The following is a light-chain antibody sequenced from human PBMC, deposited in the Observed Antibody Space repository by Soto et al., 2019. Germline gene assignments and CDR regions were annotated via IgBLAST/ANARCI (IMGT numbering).Light chain of an antibody. CDR2: EVS. V-gene: IGLV2-14*01. CDR1: SSDFGGYNY. Sequence: QSALTQPASVSGSPGQWITISCTGTSSDFGGYNYVSWYQQQSGKAPKLMIHEVSNRPSGVSNRFSGSKSGNTASLTISGLQAEDEADYYCSSYTSSRAYVFGIGTKVTVL. J-gene: IGLJ1*01. CDR3: SSYTSSRAYV.